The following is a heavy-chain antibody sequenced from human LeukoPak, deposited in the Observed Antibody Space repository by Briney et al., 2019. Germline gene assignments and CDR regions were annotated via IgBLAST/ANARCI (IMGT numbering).Heavy chain of an antibody. CDR2: VCTNGST. D-gene: IGHD1-26*01. J-gene: IGHJ4*02. CDR1: GGSISSGSYC. V-gene: IGHV4-61*02. CDR3: ARDPPRGASDY. Sequence: SQTLSLTCTVSGGSISSGSYCWSWIRQPAGKGLEWIGRVCTNGSTNYNPSLKSRVTISVDTSKNQFSLKLSSVTAADTAVYYCARDPPRGASDYWGQGTLVTVSS.